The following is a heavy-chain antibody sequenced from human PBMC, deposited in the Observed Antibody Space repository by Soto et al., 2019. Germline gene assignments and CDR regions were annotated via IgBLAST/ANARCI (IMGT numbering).Heavy chain of an antibody. CDR1: GYTFTRYG. J-gene: IGHJ6*02. Sequence: ASVKVSCKASGYTFTRYGISWVRQAPGQGLEWMGWISAYNGNTNYAQKLQGRVTMTTDTSTSTAYMELRSLRSDDTAVYYCASIYYDSSGYRGYYYGMDVWGQGTTVTVSS. CDR2: ISAYNGNT. CDR3: ASIYYDSSGYRGYYYGMDV. D-gene: IGHD3-22*01. V-gene: IGHV1-18*04.